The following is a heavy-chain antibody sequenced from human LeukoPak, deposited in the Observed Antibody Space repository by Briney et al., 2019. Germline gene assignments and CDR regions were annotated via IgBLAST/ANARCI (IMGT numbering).Heavy chain of an antibody. V-gene: IGHV1-18*01. J-gene: IGHJ4*02. CDR1: GYTFSSYG. Sequence: ASVKVSCKASGYTFSSYGISWVRQAPGQGLEWMGWVNTYNGNTDYVQSLQGRVTMTTDTSTTTAYMELRSLRSDDTAVYYCARARIWDYYGSGSWGQGTLVTVSS. CDR3: ARARIWDYYGSGS. D-gene: IGHD3-10*01. CDR2: VNTYNGNT.